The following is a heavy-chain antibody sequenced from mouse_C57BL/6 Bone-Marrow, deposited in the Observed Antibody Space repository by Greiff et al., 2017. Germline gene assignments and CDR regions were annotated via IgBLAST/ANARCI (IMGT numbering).Heavy chain of an antibody. V-gene: IGHV1-39*01. CDR3: ARGTTVVGNYFDY. CDR2: ITPNYGTT. J-gene: IGHJ2*01. Sequence: VQLKQSGPELVKPGASVKISCKASGYSFTDYNMNWVKQSNGKSLEWIGVITPNYGTTSYNQKFKGKATLTVDQSSSTAYMQLNSLTSEDSAVYYCARGTTVVGNYFDYWGQGTTLTVSS. CDR1: GYSFTDYN. D-gene: IGHD1-1*01.